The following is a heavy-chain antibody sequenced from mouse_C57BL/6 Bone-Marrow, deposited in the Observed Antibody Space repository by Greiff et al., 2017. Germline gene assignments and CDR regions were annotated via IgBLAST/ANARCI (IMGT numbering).Heavy chain of an antibody. CDR2: IYPGDGGT. D-gene: IGHD1-1*01. CDR1: GYAFSSYW. Sequence: VQLQQSGAELVKPGASVKISCKASGYAFSSYWMNWVKQRPGKGLEWIGQIYPGDGGTNYNGKFKGKATLTADKSSSTAYMELRSLTSEDSAVYFCASYYCGRLPFAYRGQGTLVTVSA. J-gene: IGHJ3*01. V-gene: IGHV1-80*01. CDR3: ASYYCGRLPFAY.